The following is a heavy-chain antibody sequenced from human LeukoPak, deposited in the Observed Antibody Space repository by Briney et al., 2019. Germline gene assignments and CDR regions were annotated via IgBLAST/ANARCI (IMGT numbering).Heavy chain of an antibody. D-gene: IGHD4-17*01. CDR1: GFTFDDYG. J-gene: IGHJ4*02. CDR2: INWNGGST. Sequence: GGSLRLYCAASGFTFDDYGMSWVRQAPGKGLEWVSGINWNGGSTGYADSVKGRFTISRDNAKNSLYLQMNSLRAEDTALYYCARDDYGDYYFDYWGQGTLVTVSS. CDR3: ARDDYGDYYFDY. V-gene: IGHV3-20*04.